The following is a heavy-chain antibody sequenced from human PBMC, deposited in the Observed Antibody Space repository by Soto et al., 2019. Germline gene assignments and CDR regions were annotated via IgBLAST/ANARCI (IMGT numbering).Heavy chain of an antibody. Sequence: EVQLVESGGGLVQPGRSLRLSCAASGFTFDDYAMHWVRQAPGKGLEWVSGISWSSGSIGYADSVKGRFTISRDNAKNGLYLQMNSLRAEDTALYDCAKAHLGIRSGGSCCARGVYYYGMDVWGQGTTVTVSS. V-gene: IGHV3-9*01. CDR3: AKAHLGIRSGGSCCARGVYYYGMDV. CDR1: GFTFDDYA. J-gene: IGHJ6*02. D-gene: IGHD2-15*01. CDR2: ISWSSGSI.